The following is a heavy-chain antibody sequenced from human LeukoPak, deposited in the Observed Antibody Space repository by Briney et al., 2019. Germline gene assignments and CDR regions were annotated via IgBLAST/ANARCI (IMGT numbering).Heavy chain of an antibody. CDR2: IIPIFGTA. V-gene: IGHV1-69*13. D-gene: IGHD3-22*01. CDR1: GGTFSSYA. Sequence: GASVKVSCKASGGTFSSYAISWVRQAPGQGLEWMGGIIPIFGTANYAQKFQGRVTITADESTSTAYMELSSLRSEDTAVYYCARGPRYDSSGKWDYWGQGTLVTVSS. CDR3: ARGPRYDSSGKWDY. J-gene: IGHJ4*02.